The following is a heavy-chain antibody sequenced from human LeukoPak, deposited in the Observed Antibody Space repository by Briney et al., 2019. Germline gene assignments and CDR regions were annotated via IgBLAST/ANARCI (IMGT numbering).Heavy chain of an antibody. CDR2: INGDGSST. Sequence: GGSLRLSCAASGFAFRTYWMHWVRQAPGKGLVWVSRINGDGSSTNYADSVGGRFTISRDNAKNTLFLQMNSLRVEDTAEYYCARDTSYGMDVWGQGTTVTVSS. CDR3: ARDTSYGMDV. V-gene: IGHV3-74*01. J-gene: IGHJ6*02. D-gene: IGHD3-16*01. CDR1: GFAFRTYW.